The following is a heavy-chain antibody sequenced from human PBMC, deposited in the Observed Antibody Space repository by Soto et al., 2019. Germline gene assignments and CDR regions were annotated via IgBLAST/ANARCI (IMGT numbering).Heavy chain of an antibody. V-gene: IGHV1-69*13. Sequence: ASVKVSCKASGGTFSSYAISWVRQAPGQGLEWMGGIIPIFGTANYAQKFQGRVTITADESTSTAYMELSSLRSEDTAVYYCARGDGYNEFYYYYGMDVWGQGTTVTVSS. J-gene: IGHJ6*02. CDR1: GGTFSSYA. CDR2: IIPIFGTA. CDR3: ARGDGYNEFYYYYGMDV. D-gene: IGHD5-12*01.